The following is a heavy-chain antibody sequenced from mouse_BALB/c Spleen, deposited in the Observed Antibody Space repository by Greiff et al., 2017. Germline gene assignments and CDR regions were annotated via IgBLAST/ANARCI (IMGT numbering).Heavy chain of an antibody. V-gene: IGHV5-4*02. CDR1: GFTFSDYY. CDR2: ISDGGSYT. D-gene: IGHD2-2*01. CDR3: ARGNYGYDHYAMDY. J-gene: IGHJ4*01. Sequence: EVQLVESGGGLVKPGGSLKLSCAASGFTFSDYYMYWVRQTPEKRLEWVATISDGGSYTYYPDSVKGRFTISRDNAKNNLYLQMSSLKSEDTAMYYCARGNYGYDHYAMDYWGQGTSVTVSS.